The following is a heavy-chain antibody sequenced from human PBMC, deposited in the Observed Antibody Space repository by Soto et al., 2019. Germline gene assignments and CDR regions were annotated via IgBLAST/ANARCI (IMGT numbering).Heavy chain of an antibody. CDR3: ARVYSGSYSDY. V-gene: IGHV4-59*12. Sequence: SETLSLTCTVSGGSISSYYWSWIRQPPGKGLEWIGYIYYSGSTNYNPSLKSRVTISVDTSKNQFSLKLSSVTAADTAIYYCARVYSGSYSDYWGQGTLVTVSS. D-gene: IGHD1-26*01. CDR1: GGSISSYY. J-gene: IGHJ4*02. CDR2: IYYSGST.